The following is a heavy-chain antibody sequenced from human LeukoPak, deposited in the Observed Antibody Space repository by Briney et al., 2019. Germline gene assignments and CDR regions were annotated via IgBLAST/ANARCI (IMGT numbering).Heavy chain of an antibody. CDR3: ARGEDIVSTISGDAFDI. V-gene: IGHV4-59*01. Sequence: PSETLSLTCTVSGGSISSYFWNWIRQPPGEGLEWIGYIYYSGSTNYNPTLRSRVTISVDTSKNQFSLNLNSVTAADTAVYYCARGEDIVSTISGDAFDIWGQGTMVTVAS. D-gene: IGHD5/OR15-5a*01. CDR2: IYYSGST. CDR1: GGSISSYF. J-gene: IGHJ3*02.